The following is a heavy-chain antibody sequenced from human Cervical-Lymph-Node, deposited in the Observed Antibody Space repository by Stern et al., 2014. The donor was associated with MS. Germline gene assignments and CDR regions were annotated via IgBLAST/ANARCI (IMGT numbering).Heavy chain of an antibody. D-gene: IGHD4-11*01. CDR3: ARTTTGTFDH. J-gene: IGHJ4*02. CDR2: IYADDSDT. CDR1: GYIFTNSW. V-gene: IGHV5-51*03. Sequence: MQLVQSGAEVKKPGESLKISCKVSGYIFTNSWIGWVRQMPGRGLEWMGIIYADDSDTTYSPAFQGQVTFSVDKSTRSAYLQWGSLRASDTAMYYCARTTTGTFDHWGQGTLVTVSS.